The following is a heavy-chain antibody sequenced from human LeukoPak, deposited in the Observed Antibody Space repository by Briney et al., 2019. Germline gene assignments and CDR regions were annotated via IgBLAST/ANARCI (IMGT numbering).Heavy chain of an antibody. CDR3: ASAGYCSGGSCYSFDY. Sequence: ASVKVSCKASGGTFSSYAISWVRQAPGQGLEWVGGIIPSFGTANYAQKFQGRVTITTDESTSTAYMELSSLRSEDTAVYYCASAGYCSGGSCYSFDYWGQGTLVTVSS. J-gene: IGHJ4*02. CDR2: IIPSFGTA. V-gene: IGHV1-69*05. D-gene: IGHD2-15*01. CDR1: GGTFSSYA.